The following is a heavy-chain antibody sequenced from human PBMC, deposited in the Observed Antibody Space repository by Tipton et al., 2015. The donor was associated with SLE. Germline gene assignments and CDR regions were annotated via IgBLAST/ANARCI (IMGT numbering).Heavy chain of an antibody. Sequence: SLRLSCGASGFNVSDNYMNWVRQAPGKGLEWVSVISGAGGNRYYADSVKGRFTISRDNAKNTLYLEMNSLRAEDTAVYYCARGLFSDYGIDSWGQGTLVTVSS. D-gene: IGHD4-17*01. J-gene: IGHJ4*02. CDR3: ARGLFSDYGIDS. CDR1: GFNVSDNY. CDR2: ISGAGGNR. V-gene: IGHV3-11*04.